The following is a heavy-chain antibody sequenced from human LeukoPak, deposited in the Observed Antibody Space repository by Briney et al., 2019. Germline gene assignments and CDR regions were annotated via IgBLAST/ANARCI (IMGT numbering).Heavy chain of an antibody. Sequence: SETLSLTCAVSGGSISSGGYSWSWIRQPPGKGLEWIGYIYHSGSTYYNPSLKSRVTISVDRSKNQFSLKLSSVTAADTAVYYCARVVSSGWRIDYWGQGTLVTVSS. CDR2: IYHSGST. J-gene: IGHJ4*02. D-gene: IGHD6-19*01. CDR3: ARVVSSGWRIDY. CDR1: GGSISSGGYS. V-gene: IGHV4-30-2*01.